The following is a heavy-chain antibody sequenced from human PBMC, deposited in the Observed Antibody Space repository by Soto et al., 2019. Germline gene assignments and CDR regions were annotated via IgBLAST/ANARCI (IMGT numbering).Heavy chain of an antibody. D-gene: IGHD3-10*01. CDR1: GGPISSSSYY. CDR2: IYYSGST. Sequence: SETLSLTCTVSGGPISSSSYYWGWIRQPPGKGLEWIGYIYYSGSTNYNPSLKSRVTISVDTSKNQFSLKLSSVTAADTAVYYCAREGFGELFAFDIWGQGTMVTVSS. CDR3: AREGFGELFAFDI. J-gene: IGHJ3*02. V-gene: IGHV4-61*01.